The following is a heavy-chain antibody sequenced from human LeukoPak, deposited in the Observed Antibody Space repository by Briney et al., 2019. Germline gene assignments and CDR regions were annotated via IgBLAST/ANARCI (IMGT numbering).Heavy chain of an antibody. J-gene: IGHJ4*02. V-gene: IGHV4-59*01. Sequence: PSETLSLTCTVSGGSISSYYKSWIRQPPGKGLEWIGYIYYSGSTNYNPSLKSRVTISVDTSKNQFSLKLSSVTAADTAVYYCARVGTYGSGSYVSWWDYWGEGQLVTVSS. CDR1: GGSISSYY. CDR2: IYYSGST. CDR3: ARVGTYGSGSYVSWWDY. D-gene: IGHD3-10*01.